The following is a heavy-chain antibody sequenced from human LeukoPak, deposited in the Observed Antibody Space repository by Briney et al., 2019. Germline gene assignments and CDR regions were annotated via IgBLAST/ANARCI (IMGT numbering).Heavy chain of an antibody. D-gene: IGHD3-22*01. V-gene: IGHV3-23*01. CDR3: AKEQVVANPHLITIDY. J-gene: IGHJ4*02. CDR1: GFTFSSFA. Sequence: PGGSLRLSCAASGFTFSSFAMSWVRQAPGKGLEWVSAISGSGGSTYYADSVKGRFTISRDNSKNTLYLQMTSLRAEDTAVYYCAKEQVVANPHLITIDYWGQGTLVTVSS. CDR2: ISGSGGST.